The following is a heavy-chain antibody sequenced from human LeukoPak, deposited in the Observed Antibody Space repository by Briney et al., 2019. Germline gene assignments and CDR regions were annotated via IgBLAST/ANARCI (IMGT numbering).Heavy chain of an antibody. CDR1: GVSISGQW. J-gene: IGHJ4*02. CDR2: IKHDGSEE. V-gene: IGHV3-7*01. Sequence: PGGSLRLSCVASGVSISGQWMNWVRQAPGQGLEWVANIKHDGSEEYYVDSVEGRFTISRDDGRNSVSLQMNSVRAEDTAVYYCGYTNNFYHWGQGTLVVVSS. D-gene: IGHD3-16*02. CDR3: GYTNNFYH.